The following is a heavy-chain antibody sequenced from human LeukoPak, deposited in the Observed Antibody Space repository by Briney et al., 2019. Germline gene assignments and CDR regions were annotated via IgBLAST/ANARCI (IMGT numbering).Heavy chain of an antibody. CDR3: ARAGTYIVGAAFDY. V-gene: IGHV1-69*13. CDR1: GGTFSSYA. J-gene: IGHJ4*02. Sequence: SVKVSCKASGGTFSSYAISWVRQAPGQGLEWMGGIIPIFGTANYAQKFQGRVTITADESTSTAYMELSSLRSEDTAVHYCARAGTYIVGAAFDYWGQGTLVTVSS. CDR2: IIPIFGTA. D-gene: IGHD1-26*01.